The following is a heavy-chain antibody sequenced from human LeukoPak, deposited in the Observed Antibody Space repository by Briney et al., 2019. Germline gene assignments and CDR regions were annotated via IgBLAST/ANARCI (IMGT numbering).Heavy chain of an antibody. CDR2: INPNSGGT. CDR3: AIYGCGGDCYYFDY. J-gene: IGHJ4*02. CDR1: GYTFTGYY. D-gene: IGHD2-21*02. Sequence: ASVKASCKASGYTFTGYYMHWVRQAPGQGHEWMGWINPNSGGTNYAQKFQGRVTMTRDTSISTAYMELSRLRSDDTAVYYCAIYGCGGDCYYFDYWGQGTLVTVSS. V-gene: IGHV1-2*02.